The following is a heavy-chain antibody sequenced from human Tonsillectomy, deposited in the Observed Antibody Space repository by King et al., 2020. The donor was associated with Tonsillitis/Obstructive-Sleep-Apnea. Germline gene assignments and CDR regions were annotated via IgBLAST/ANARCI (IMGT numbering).Heavy chain of an antibody. CDR1: GFSFGDYT. CDR3: TREGITIFGVVIDHYFDY. CDR2: IRSKAYGGTT. V-gene: IGHV3-49*05. Sequence: VQLVESGGGLVKPGRSLRLSCTASGFSFGDYTMSWFRQAPGKGLEWVTFIRSKAYGGTTEYAASVKGRFTISRDDFKSIAYLQMNSLKTEDTAVYYCTREGITIFGVVIDHYFDYWGQGTLVTVSS. J-gene: IGHJ4*02. D-gene: IGHD3-3*01.